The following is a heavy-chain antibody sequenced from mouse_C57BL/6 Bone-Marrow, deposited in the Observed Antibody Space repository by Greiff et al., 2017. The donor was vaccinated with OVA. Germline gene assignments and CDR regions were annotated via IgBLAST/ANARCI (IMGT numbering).Heavy chain of an antibody. V-gene: IGHV1-19*01. CDR3: ARRGDYYGSSWYFDV. CDR2: INPYNGGT. J-gene: IGHJ1*03. CDR1: GYTFTDYY. Sequence: EVQLQQSGPVLVKPGASVKMSCKASGYTFTDYYMNWVKQSHGKSLEWIGVINPYNGGTSYNQKFKGKATLTVDKSSSTAYMELNSLTSEDSAVYYCARRGDYYGSSWYFDVWGTGTTVTVSS. D-gene: IGHD1-1*01.